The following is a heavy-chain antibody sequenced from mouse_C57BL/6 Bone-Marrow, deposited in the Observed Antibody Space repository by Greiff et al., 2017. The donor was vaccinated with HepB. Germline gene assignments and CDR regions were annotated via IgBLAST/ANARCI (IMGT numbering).Heavy chain of an antibody. Sequence: QVQLKQPGAELVKPGASVKLSCKASGYTFTSYWMHWVKQRPGQGLEWIGMIHPNSGSTNYNEKFKSKATLTVDKSSSTAYMQLSSLTSEDSAVYYCARLRRTDVWYYFDYWGQGTTLTVSS. D-gene: IGHD2-12*01. V-gene: IGHV1-64*01. J-gene: IGHJ2*01. CDR2: IHPNSGST. CDR1: GYTFTSYW. CDR3: ARLRRTDVWYYFDY.